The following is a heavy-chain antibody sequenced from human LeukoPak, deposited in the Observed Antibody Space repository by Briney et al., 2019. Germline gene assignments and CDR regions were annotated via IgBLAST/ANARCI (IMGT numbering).Heavy chain of an antibody. Sequence: SETLSLTCAVYGGSFSGYYWSWIRQPPGKGLEWIGYIYYSGSTNYNPSLKSRVTISVDTSKNQFSLKLSSVTAADTAVYYCARVSYDSSGYGLLTFDYWGQGTLVTVSS. CDR1: GGSFSGYY. CDR3: ARVSYDSSGYGLLTFDY. V-gene: IGHV4-59*01. J-gene: IGHJ4*02. D-gene: IGHD3-22*01. CDR2: IYYSGST.